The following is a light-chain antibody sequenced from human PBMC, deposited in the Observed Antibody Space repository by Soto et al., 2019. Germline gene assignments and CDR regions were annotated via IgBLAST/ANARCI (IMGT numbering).Light chain of an antibody. J-gene: IGKJ4*01. CDR2: DAS. CDR1: QSISSY. CDR3: QQCYSSPLT. Sequence: DIQMTQSPSSLSASVGDRVTITCRASQSISSYLNWYQQKPGKAPKLLIYDASSLESGVPSRFSGSGSGTDFTLTISSLQPEDFATYYCQQCYSSPLTFGGGTKVDIK. V-gene: IGKV1-39*01.